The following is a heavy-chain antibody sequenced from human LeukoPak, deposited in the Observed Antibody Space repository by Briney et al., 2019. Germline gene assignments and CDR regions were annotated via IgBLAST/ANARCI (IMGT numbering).Heavy chain of an antibody. J-gene: IGHJ4*02. CDR3: AAGGNSDY. V-gene: IGHV3-7*01. CDR2: IKEDGSEK. CDR1: GVTLRRYW. D-gene: IGHD4-23*01. Sequence: PGGSVRLFCAASGVTLRRYWKRWVRQARGKGGEGGGNIKEDGSEKYYVDSVNGRFTLSRHNANNSLYLQMNSLRAEDTAVYYCAAGGNSDYWGQGTLVTVSS.